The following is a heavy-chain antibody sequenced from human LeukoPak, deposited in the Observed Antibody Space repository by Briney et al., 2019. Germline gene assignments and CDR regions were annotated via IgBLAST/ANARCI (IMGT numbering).Heavy chain of an antibody. CDR1: GGSISSSSYY. V-gene: IGHV4-39*07. Sequence: SETLSLTCTVSGGSISSSSYYWGWIRQPPGKGLEWIGSIYYSGSTYYNPSLKSRVTISVDTSKNQFSLKLSSVTAADTAVYYCARFRVTTVTLDAFDIWGQGTMVTVSS. D-gene: IGHD4-17*01. CDR2: IYYSGST. CDR3: ARFRVTTVTLDAFDI. J-gene: IGHJ3*02.